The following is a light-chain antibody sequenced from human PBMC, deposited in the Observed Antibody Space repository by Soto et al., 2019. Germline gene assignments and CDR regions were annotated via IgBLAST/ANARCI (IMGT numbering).Light chain of an antibody. J-gene: IGKJ2*02. CDR3: HQYGTSLCT. V-gene: IGKV3-20*01. CDR2: DAS. CDR1: QSVTSSS. Sequence: EIVLTQSPGTLSLSPGERATLTCRASQSVTSSSLAWYQQKRGQAPRLLIYDASNRASGIPDRFSGSGSGTDFTLTINRLEPEDFAVYYCHQYGTSLCTFGQGTKLEIK.